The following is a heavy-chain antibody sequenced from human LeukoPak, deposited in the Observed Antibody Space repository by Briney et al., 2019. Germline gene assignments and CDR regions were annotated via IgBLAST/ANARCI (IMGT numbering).Heavy chain of an antibody. CDR1: GYSFTTFD. D-gene: IGHD7-27*01. V-gene: IGHV1-8*03. Sequence: ASVKVSCKASGYSFTTFDTNWVRQATGQGLEWMGWMNPNTGNTGFAGKFQGRVTISGNTSISTVYMELTNLTSGDTAVYYCARGPLTGEHYHYYMDVWGTGTTITVSS. CDR2: MNPNTGNT. J-gene: IGHJ6*03. CDR3: ARGPLTGEHYHYYMDV.